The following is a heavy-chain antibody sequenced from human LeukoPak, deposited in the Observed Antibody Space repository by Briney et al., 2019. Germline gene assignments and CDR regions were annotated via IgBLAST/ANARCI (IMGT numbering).Heavy chain of an antibody. CDR2: IYYSGST. CDR1: GGSISSSSYY. V-gene: IGHV4-39*01. D-gene: IGHD3-10*01. CDR3: ARLGGSGSYSYYYYYYYMDV. J-gene: IGHJ6*03. Sequence: PSETLSLTCTVSGGSISSSSYYWGWIREPPGKGLEWIGSIYYSGSTYYNPSLKSRVTISVDTSKNQFSLKLSSVTAADTAVYYCARLGGSGSYSYYYYYYYMDVWGKGTTVTVCS.